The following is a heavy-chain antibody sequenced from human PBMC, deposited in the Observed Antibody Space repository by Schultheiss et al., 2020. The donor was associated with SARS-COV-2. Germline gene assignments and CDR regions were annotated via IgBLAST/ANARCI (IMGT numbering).Heavy chain of an antibody. CDR2: INHSGST. CDR3: ARDSGYCSGGSCYLYYYGMDV. V-gene: IGHV4-34*01. CDR1: GGSFSGYY. Sequence: SETLSLTCAVYGGSFSGYYWSWIRQPPGKGLEWIGEINHSGSTNYNPSLKSRVTISVDTSKNQFSLKLSSVTAADTAVYYCARDSGYCSGGSCYLYYYGMDVWGQGTTVTVSS. D-gene: IGHD2-15*01. J-gene: IGHJ6*02.